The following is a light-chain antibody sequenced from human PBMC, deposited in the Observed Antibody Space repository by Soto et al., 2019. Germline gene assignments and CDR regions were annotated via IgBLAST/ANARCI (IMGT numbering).Light chain of an antibody. CDR1: SGDVGGYNY. V-gene: IGLV2-14*01. CDR2: EFS. CDR3: TSYTSSNSYV. Sequence: QSVPTQPASVSVSPGQSITISCSGTSGDVGGYNYVSWYQQHPAKAPKLIISEFSKRPSGVSTRFSGSKSGNPASLSISGLQAEEDTDYYCTSYTSSNSYVFGSGTKVTV. J-gene: IGLJ1*01.